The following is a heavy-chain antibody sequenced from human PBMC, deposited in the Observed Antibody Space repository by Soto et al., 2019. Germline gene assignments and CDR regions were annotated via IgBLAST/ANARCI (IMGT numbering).Heavy chain of an antibody. D-gene: IGHD3-10*01. CDR2: ISAYNGNT. J-gene: IGHJ4*02. CDR3: ARDAGYYYGSGSPPNFDY. V-gene: IGHV1-18*01. CDR1: GYTFTSYG. Sequence: ASVKVSCKASGYTFTSYGISWVRQAPGQGLEWMGWISAYNGNTNYAQKLQGRVTMTTDTSTSTAYMELRSLRSDDTAVYYCARDAGYYYGSGSPPNFDYWGQGTLVTVSS.